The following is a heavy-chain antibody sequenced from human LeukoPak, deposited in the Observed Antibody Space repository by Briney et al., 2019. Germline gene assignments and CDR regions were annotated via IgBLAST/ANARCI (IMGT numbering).Heavy chain of an antibody. CDR2: ISPYNGNT. D-gene: IGHD3-10*01. J-gene: IGHJ4*02. V-gene: IGHV1-18*01. CDR3: AREINGAFDY. CDR1: GYTFLHYD. Sequence: GASLEVSCKASGYTFLHYDFNWVRQAPGQGVEWVGWISPYNGNTKYTQSLQGRFTMTTDTSTTTAYLEMTGLTSDDTAVYYCAREINGAFDYWGQGTVVTVSS.